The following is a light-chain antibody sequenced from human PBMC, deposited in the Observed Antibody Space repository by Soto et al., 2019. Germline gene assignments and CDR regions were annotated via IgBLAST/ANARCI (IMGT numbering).Light chain of an antibody. Sequence: ILMTQSPDTLSVSPGERVTLSCRASRTVSNRLAWYQHKPGQPPRLLIYDTSNRATGIPARFSGSGSGTDFTLTISGLEPADLGVYYCQQRHNWPITFGQGTRLEIK. J-gene: IGKJ5*01. CDR2: DTS. CDR1: RTVSNR. V-gene: IGKV3-11*01. CDR3: QQRHNWPIT.